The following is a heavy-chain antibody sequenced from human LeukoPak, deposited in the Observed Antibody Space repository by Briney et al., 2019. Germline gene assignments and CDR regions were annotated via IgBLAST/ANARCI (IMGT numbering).Heavy chain of an antibody. Sequence: SGPTLVKPTQTLTLTCTFSGFSLSTSGVGVGWIRQPPGKALEWLALIYWDDDKRCSPSLKSRLTITKDTSKNQVVLTMTNMDPVDTATYYCAHSGGGPYYDILTGYVPENWFDPWGQGTLVTVSS. J-gene: IGHJ5*02. CDR2: IYWDDDK. CDR3: AHSGGGPYYDILTGYVPENWFDP. V-gene: IGHV2-5*02. D-gene: IGHD3-9*01. CDR1: GFSLSTSGVG.